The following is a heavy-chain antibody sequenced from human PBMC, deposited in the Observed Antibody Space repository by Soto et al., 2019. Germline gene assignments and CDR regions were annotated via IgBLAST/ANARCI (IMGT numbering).Heavy chain of an antibody. V-gene: IGHV4-31*03. J-gene: IGHJ5*02. Sequence: SETLSLTCTVSGGSISSGGYYWSWFRQHPGKGLEWIGYIYYSGSTYYNPSFKSRVTISVDTSKNQFSLKLSSVTAADTAVYYCARYGSRWFDPWGQGTLVTVSS. D-gene: IGHD3-10*01. CDR1: GGSISSGGYY. CDR2: IYYSGST. CDR3: ARYGSRWFDP.